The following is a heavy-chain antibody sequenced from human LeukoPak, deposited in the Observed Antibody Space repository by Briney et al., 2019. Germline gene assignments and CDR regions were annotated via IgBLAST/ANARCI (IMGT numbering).Heavy chain of an antibody. CDR2: IKEDGSEK. Sequence: GGSLRISCTASGFTLSSYWMTWVRQTPGKGLEWVANIKEDGSEKGYADSVKGRFTISRDNAKNSLYLQMNSLRVDDTAMYYCTRNIGWYRLDQWGQGTLVTVPS. D-gene: IGHD6-19*01. CDR1: GFTLSSYW. J-gene: IGHJ4*02. V-gene: IGHV3-7*01. CDR3: TRNIGWYRLDQ.